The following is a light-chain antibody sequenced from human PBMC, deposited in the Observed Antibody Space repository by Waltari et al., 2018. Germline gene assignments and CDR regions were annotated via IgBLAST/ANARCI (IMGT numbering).Light chain of an antibody. J-gene: IGLJ1*01. V-gene: IGLV1-44*01. CDR1: RSNVGSNT. CDR3: AAWDDSLNAHV. Sequence: QSVLPQPPSASGTPRQTVTISCSGSRSNVGSNTVNWFQQVPGTAPKPLIYSNNQRPSGVPYRFSGSKSGPSASMAISVLQSEDEADYYCAAWDDSLNAHVFGTGTQVPVL. CDR2: SNN.